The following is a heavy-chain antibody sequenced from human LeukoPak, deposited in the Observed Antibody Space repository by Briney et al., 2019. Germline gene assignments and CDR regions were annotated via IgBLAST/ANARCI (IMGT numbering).Heavy chain of an antibody. D-gene: IGHD2-21*02. Sequence: SETLSLTCTVSGGSISSGGYYWSWIRQHPGKGLEWIGYIYYSGSTYYNPSLKSRVTISVDTSKNQFSLKLSSVTAADTAVYYCARGSSAYCGGDCYGGVDYWGQGTLVTVSS. V-gene: IGHV4-31*03. CDR3: ARGSSAYCGGDCYGGVDY. J-gene: IGHJ4*02. CDR2: IYYSGST. CDR1: GGSISSGGYY.